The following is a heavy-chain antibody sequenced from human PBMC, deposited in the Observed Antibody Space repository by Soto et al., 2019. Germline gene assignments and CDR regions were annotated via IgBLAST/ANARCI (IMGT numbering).Heavy chain of an antibody. CDR3: ARGLYDIPLNY. D-gene: IGHD3-9*01. Sequence: QVQLQQWGAGLLKPSETLSLTCAVYGGSFSGYYWSWIRQPPGKGLEWIGEINHSGSTNYNPSLKSRVTISVDTSKNQFSLTLSSVTAADTAVYYCARGLYDIPLNYWGQGTLVTVSS. V-gene: IGHV4-34*01. CDR2: INHSGST. J-gene: IGHJ4*02. CDR1: GGSFSGYY.